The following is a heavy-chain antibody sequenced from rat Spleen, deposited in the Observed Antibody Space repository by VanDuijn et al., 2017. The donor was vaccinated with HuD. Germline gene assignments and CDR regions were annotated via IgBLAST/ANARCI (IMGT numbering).Heavy chain of an antibody. CDR2: ISNDGINT. CDR1: GLNFSDYD. D-gene: IGHD1-2*01. J-gene: IGHJ3*01. Sequence: EVQLVESGGGLVQPGRPLKISCVDSGLNFSDYDMAWVRQAPTRGPEWVASISNDGINTYYRDSVKGRFTISRDNAKSTLYLQMDSLRSEDTATYYCARDRLTIAPMGMGLAYWGQGTLVTVSS. V-gene: IGHV5-25*01. CDR3: ARDRLTIAPMGMGLAY.